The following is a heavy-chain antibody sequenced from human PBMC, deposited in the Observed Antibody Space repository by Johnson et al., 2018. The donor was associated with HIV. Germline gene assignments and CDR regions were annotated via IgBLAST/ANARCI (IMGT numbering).Heavy chain of an antibody. CDR1: IFTFKNAW. J-gene: IGHJ3*02. D-gene: IGHD3-22*01. V-gene: IGHV3-15*01. Sequence: VQLVESGGGLVKPGGSLRLSCAASIFTFKNAWMSWVRQAPGKGLEWVGRIKSKIDGGTTDYAAPVKGRFTISRDNSKNTLYLQMNSLRAEDTAVYYCARDRAEAYYYDSSGRKSGFDIWGQGTMVTVSS. CDR2: IKSKIDGGTT. CDR3: ARDRAEAYYYDSSGRKSGFDI.